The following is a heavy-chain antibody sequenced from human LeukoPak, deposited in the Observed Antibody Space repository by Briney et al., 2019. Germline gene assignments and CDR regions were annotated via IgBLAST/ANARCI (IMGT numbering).Heavy chain of an antibody. D-gene: IGHD1-26*01. CDR3: TKDIGRYSGSYNY. CDR1: GLTFSRHA. Sequence: GGSLRLSCAASGLTFSRHAMSWVRQAPGKGLVWVSRISNDGTSTSYADSVKGRFTISRDNAKNSLYLQMNSLRVEDTALYYCTKDIGRYSGSYNYWGQGTLVTVSS. J-gene: IGHJ4*02. V-gene: IGHV3-74*01. CDR2: ISNDGTST.